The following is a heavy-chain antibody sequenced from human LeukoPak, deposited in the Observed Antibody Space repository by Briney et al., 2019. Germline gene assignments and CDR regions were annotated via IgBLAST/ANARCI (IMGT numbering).Heavy chain of an antibody. CDR2: ISSSGSTI. Sequence: GGSLRLSCAASGFTFSSYWMTWVRQAPGKGLEWVSYISSSGSTIYYADSVKGRFTISRDNAKNSLYLQMNSLRAEDTAVYYCARGGEEVGAIYYFDYWGQGTLVTVSS. CDR3: ARGGEEVGAIYYFDY. J-gene: IGHJ4*02. V-gene: IGHV3-48*04. CDR1: GFTFSSYW. D-gene: IGHD1-26*01.